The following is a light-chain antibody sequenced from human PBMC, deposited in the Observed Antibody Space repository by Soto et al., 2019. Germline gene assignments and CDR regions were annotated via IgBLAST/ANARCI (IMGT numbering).Light chain of an antibody. V-gene: IGKV1-6*01. CDR2: GAS. J-gene: IGKJ1*01. CDR3: LQDYNYPKT. Sequence: AIQMNQSPSSLSASVGDRVTITCRATQGIRTDLGWYQQKPGKAPKLLIYGASSLQSGVPSRFSGSGSGTDFTLTISSLQPEDFATYYCLQDYNYPKTFGQGTRVEIK. CDR1: QGIRTD.